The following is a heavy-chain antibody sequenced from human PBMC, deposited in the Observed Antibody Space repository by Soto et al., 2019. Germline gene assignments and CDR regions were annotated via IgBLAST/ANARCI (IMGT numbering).Heavy chain of an antibody. D-gene: IGHD2-21*02. V-gene: IGHV3-73*02. CDR2: IRSKADSYAT. CDR3: TSQYCGGDCSRVDP. Sequence: EVQLVESGGGLVQPGGSLKLSCAASGFTLSGSRIHWVRQASGKGLEWVGRIRSKADSYATAYAASVKGRFTISRDDSKNTAYLQMNSLKTEDTAVYYCTSQYCGGDCSRVDPWGQGTLVTVFS. CDR1: GFTLSGSR. J-gene: IGHJ5*02.